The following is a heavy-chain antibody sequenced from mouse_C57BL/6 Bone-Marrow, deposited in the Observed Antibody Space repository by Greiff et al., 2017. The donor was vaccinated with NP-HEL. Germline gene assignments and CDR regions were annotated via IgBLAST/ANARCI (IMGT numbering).Heavy chain of an antibody. CDR3: ANYYGSSSRWFAY. CDR2: IYPGDGDT. V-gene: IGHV1-80*01. J-gene: IGHJ3*01. D-gene: IGHD1-1*01. CDR1: GYAFSSYW. Sequence: VKVVESGAELVKPGASVKISCKASGYAFSSYWMNWVKQRPGKGLEWIGQIYPGDGDTNYNGKFKGKATLTADKSSSTAYMQLSSLTSEDSAVYFCANYYGSSSRWFAYWGQGTLVTVSA.